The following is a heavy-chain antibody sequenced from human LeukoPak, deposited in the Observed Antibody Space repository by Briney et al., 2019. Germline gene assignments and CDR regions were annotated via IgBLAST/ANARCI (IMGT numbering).Heavy chain of an antibody. V-gene: IGHV1-2*02. CDR3: AGSSGYYYNSFDP. CDR2: INPNSGGT. D-gene: IGHD3-22*01. J-gene: IGHJ5*02. CDR1: GYTFTGYY. Sequence: ASVKVSCKASGYTFTGYYMHWVRQAPGQGLEWLGWINPNSGGTNYAQKLQGRVTMTRDTSINTAYMDLSSLISDDTAVYYCAGSSGYYYNSFDPWGQGTLVSVSS.